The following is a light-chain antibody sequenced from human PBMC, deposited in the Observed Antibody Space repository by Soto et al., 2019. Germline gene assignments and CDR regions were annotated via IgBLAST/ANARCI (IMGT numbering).Light chain of an antibody. J-gene: IGKJ2*01. CDR1: QSVSSN. Sequence: EIVMTQSPATLSVSPGERATLSCRASQSVSSNLAWYQQKPGQAPRLLIYGASTRATGIPARFSGSGSGTEFTLTISSLQSEDFAVYYCQQFGNSPYTFGQVTRLEIK. CDR3: QQFGNSPYT. CDR2: GAS. V-gene: IGKV3-15*01.